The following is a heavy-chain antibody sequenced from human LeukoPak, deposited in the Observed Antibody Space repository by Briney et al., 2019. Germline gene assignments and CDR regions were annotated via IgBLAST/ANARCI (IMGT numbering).Heavy chain of an antibody. CDR1: GYTFTSYG. CDR3: ARNTMDVLRFLEWLGAFDI. J-gene: IGHJ3*02. Sequence: ASVKVSCKASGYTFTSYGISWVRQAPGQGLEWMGWISAYNGNTNYAQKLQGRVTMTTDTSTSTAYMELRSLRSDDTAVYYCARNTMDVLRFLEWLGAFDIWGQGTMVTVSS. V-gene: IGHV1-18*01. CDR2: ISAYNGNT. D-gene: IGHD3-3*01.